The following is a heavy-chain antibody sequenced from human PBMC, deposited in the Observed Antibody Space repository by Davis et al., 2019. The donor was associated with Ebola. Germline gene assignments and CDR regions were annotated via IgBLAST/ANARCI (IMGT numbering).Heavy chain of an antibody. D-gene: IGHD2-15*01. CDR1: GFTFSSYA. Sequence: GESLKISCAASGFTFSSYAMHWVRQAPGKGLEWVAVISYDGSNKYYADSVKGRFTISRDNSKNTLYLQMNSLRAEDTAVYYCARERWWIDYWGQGTLVTVSS. J-gene: IGHJ4*02. CDR2: ISYDGSNK. CDR3: ARERWWIDY. V-gene: IGHV3-30-3*01.